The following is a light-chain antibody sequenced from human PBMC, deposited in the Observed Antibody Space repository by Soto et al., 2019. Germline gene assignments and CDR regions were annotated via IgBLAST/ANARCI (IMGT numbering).Light chain of an antibody. Sequence: QSVLTQPPSVSAAPGQKVTISCSGSSSNVGNNFVSWYQQFPRTAPKHLIYETNKRPSGIPDRFSGSKSDTSATLGITGLQTGDEADYYCGTWDNGLSAWVFGGGTKVTVL. CDR2: ETN. V-gene: IGLV1-51*02. CDR1: SSNVGNNF. J-gene: IGLJ3*02. CDR3: GTWDNGLSAWV.